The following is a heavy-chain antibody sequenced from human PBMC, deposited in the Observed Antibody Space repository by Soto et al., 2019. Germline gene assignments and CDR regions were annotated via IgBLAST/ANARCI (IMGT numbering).Heavy chain of an antibody. CDR1: GFTLEVYG. J-gene: IGHJ4*02. Sequence: GGSLRLSCAASGFTLEVYGMTWVRQAPGKGLEWVSVIWYDGSNTYHGESVKGRFTMSRDISKNTLYLQMDSLRPADTAVYYCASGLITVAGTRNYWGPGTLVTVSS. V-gene: IGHV3-33*08. CDR3: ASGLITVAGTRNY. CDR2: IWYDGSNT. D-gene: IGHD6-19*01.